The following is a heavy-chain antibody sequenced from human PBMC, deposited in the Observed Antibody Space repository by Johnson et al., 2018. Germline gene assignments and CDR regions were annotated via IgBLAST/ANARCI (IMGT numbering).Heavy chain of an antibody. CDR3: AKDRSYSTSNYYYYMDV. D-gene: IGHD3-3*01. Sequence: QVQLQESGPGLVKPSQTLSLTCSVSGDSISSGSYYWSWIRQPAGKGLEWIGRIYTSGSTNYNPSLKSRVTISVDRSKNQFSLKLSSVTAADTAMYYCAKDRSYSTSNYYYYMDVWGKGTTVTVSS. J-gene: IGHJ6*03. CDR1: GDSISSGSYY. V-gene: IGHV4-61*02. CDR2: IYTSGST.